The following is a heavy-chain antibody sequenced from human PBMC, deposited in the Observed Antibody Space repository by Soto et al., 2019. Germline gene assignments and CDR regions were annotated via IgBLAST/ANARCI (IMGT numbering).Heavy chain of an antibody. V-gene: IGHV3-23*01. CDR3: ARGDRGGSGSPASYYYSGLDV. CDR2: VSAGGDMT. D-gene: IGHD3-10*01. J-gene: IGHJ6*02. Sequence: DVQLLESGGDLVQPGGSLRLSCAASGFTFSSYAMSWVRQAPGKGLEWVSSVSAGGDMTYYSDSVKGRFTISRDNSNNALFLQMNSLRAEDTALYYRARGDRGGSGSPASYYYSGLDVWGQGTTVTVSS. CDR1: GFTFSSYA.